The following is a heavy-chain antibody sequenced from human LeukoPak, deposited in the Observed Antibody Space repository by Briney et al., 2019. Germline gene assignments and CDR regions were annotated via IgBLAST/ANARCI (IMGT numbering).Heavy chain of an antibody. D-gene: IGHD3-3*01. CDR1: GYTFTSCG. CDR3: ARGPITIFGVVIPFDY. J-gene: IGHJ4*02. CDR2: ISAYNGNT. Sequence: ASVKVSCKASGYTFTSCGISWVRQAPGQGLEWMGWISAYNGNTNYAQKLQGRVTMTTDTSTSTAYMELRSLRSDDTAVYYCARGPITIFGVVIPFDYWGQGTLVTVSS. V-gene: IGHV1-18*01.